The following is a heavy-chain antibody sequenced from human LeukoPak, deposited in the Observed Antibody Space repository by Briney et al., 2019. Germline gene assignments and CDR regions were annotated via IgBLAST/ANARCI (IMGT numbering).Heavy chain of an antibody. CDR1: VFTFSSYW. Sequence: AGGSLRLSCAASVFTFSSYWMTWVRPAPGGRLEWVANIKQDGSGKYYVDSVKGRFTIPRDNAKNSLYLQMNSLRAEDTAVYYCARGNACYYWGQGTLVTVSS. CDR2: IKQDGSGK. D-gene: IGHD2-2*01. V-gene: IGHV3-7*01. CDR3: ARGNACYY. J-gene: IGHJ4*02.